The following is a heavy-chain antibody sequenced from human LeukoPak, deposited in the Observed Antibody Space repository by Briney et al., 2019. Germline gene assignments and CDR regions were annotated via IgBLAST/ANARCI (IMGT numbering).Heavy chain of an antibody. CDR2: IKEDGSEK. D-gene: IGHD2-15*01. J-gene: IGHJ5*02. CDR1: GFTFSSYW. V-gene: IGHV3-7*01. Sequence: GGSLRLSCAASGFTFSSYWMSWVRQAPGKGLEWVANIKEDGSEKYYVDSVKGRFTISRDNAKNSLYLQMNSLRAEDTAVYYCARDKYCSGGSCYSGSKFGPWGQGTLVTVSS. CDR3: ARDKYCSGGSCYSGSKFGP.